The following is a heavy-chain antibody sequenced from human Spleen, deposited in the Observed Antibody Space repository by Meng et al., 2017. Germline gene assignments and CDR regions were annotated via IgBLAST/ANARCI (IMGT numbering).Heavy chain of an antibody. D-gene: IGHD3-22*01. CDR2: IKSITDGGTT. V-gene: IGHV3-15*01. Sequence: GGSLRLSCAASGFTFSNAWMSWVRQAPGKGLEWVGRIKSITDGGTTDYAAPVKGRFTISRHDSKNTLYLQMNSLKTEDTAIYYCTTVTYYYDSTAPDDWGHGTLVTVSS. CDR1: GFTFSNAW. J-gene: IGHJ4*01. CDR3: TTVTYYYDSTAPDD.